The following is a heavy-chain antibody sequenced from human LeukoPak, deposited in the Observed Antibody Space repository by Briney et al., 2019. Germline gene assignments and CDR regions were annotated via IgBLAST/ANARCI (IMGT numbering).Heavy chain of an antibody. Sequence: SETLSLTCTVFGGSLSSYYWVWVRQPPGKGLEWIGYIYYSGSTNYNPSLKSRVTISVDTSKNQFSLKLSSVTAADTAVYYCARAAPWFDPWGQGTLVTVSS. J-gene: IGHJ5*02. CDR2: IYYSGST. CDR3: ARAAPWFDP. V-gene: IGHV4-59*01. CDR1: GGSLSSYY.